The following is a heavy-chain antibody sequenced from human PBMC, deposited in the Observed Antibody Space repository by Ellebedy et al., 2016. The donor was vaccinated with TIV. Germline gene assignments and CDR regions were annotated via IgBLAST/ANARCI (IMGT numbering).Heavy chain of an antibody. D-gene: IGHD2-15*01. J-gene: IGHJ4*02. CDR3: VGGGGSWDY. CDR1: GSTISTYW. CDR2: INPDGSVK. V-gene: IGHV3-7*04. Sequence: GESLKISCAASGSTISTYWMSWVRPAPGKGLEWVANINPDGSVKYYMDFVKGRFTISRDNAKNSLYLQMNSLRAEDTAVYYCVGGGGSWDYWGQGTLVTVSS.